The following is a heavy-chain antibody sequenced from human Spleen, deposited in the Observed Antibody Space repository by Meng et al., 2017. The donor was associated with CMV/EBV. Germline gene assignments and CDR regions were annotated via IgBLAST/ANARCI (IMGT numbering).Heavy chain of an antibody. J-gene: IGHJ4*02. CDR2: INHSGST. CDR3: ARGRQQLGRYFDY. Sequence: QVQLQQWGAGLLKPSETLSLTCAVYGGSFSGYYWSWIRQPPGKGLEWIREINHSGSTNYNPSLKSRVTISVDTSKNQFSLKLSSVTAADTAVYYCARGRQQLGRYFDYWGQGTLVTVSS. V-gene: IGHV4-34*01. CDR1: GGSFSGYY. D-gene: IGHD6-13*01.